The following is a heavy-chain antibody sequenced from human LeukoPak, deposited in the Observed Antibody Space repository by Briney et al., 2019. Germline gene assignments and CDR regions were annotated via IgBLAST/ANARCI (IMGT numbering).Heavy chain of an antibody. Sequence: PSETLSLTCTVSGGSISSGDYYWSWIRQPPGKGLEWIGYIYYSGSTYYNPSLKSRVTISVDTSKNQFSLKLSSVTAADTAVYYCATYYYDSSGYYTFDYWGQGTLVTVSS. CDR2: IYYSGST. J-gene: IGHJ4*02. D-gene: IGHD3-22*01. V-gene: IGHV4-30-4*01. CDR1: GGSISSGDYY. CDR3: ATYYYDSSGYYTFDY.